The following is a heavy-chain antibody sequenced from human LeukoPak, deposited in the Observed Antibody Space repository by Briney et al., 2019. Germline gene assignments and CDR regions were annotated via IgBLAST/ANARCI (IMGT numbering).Heavy chain of an antibody. D-gene: IGHD2-2*01. V-gene: IGHV3-74*01. Sequence: GGSLRLSWLGSGLTLSRYWMHWVRHTPGKGLVWVSRINSDGSYTNYADSVKGRFTISRDNAKNTLYLQMNSLRAEDTAVYYCARGYCSSTSCYYASWFVPWGQGTLVTVSS. CDR3: ARGYCSSTSCYYASWFVP. CDR1: GLTLSRYW. J-gene: IGHJ5*02. CDR2: INSDGSYT.